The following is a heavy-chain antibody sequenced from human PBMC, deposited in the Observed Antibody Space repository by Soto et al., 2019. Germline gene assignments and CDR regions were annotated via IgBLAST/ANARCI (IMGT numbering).Heavy chain of an antibody. D-gene: IGHD2-21*02. CDR2: INSDGNIK. Sequence: EVQLVESGGGLVQPGGSLRLSCAASGFTFSNYWMHWVRQAPGKGLVWVSRINSDGNIKDYADSVKGRFTISRDNARNRLYLQVNSLTDDDTAVYYCARLPVTAVTSIEYWGQGTLVSVSS. V-gene: IGHV3-74*01. CDR3: ARLPVTAVTSIEY. CDR1: GFTFSNYW. J-gene: IGHJ4*02.